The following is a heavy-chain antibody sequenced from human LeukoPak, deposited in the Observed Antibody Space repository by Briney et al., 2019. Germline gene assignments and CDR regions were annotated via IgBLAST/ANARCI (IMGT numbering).Heavy chain of an antibody. CDR3: ARDVFWRGSDY. Sequence: SGPTLVNPSETLSLTCTVSGGSIRSYYWSWLRQPPGKGLEWIGYNYYSGTTNYNPSLKSRVTISVDTSKNQFSLKLTSVTAADTAVYYCARDVFWRGSDYWGQGTLVTVSS. CDR1: GGSIRSYY. J-gene: IGHJ4*02. V-gene: IGHV4-59*01. D-gene: IGHD3-3*01. CDR2: NYYSGTT.